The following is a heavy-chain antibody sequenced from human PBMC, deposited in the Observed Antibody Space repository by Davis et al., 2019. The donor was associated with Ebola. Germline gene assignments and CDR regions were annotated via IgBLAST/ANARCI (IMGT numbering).Heavy chain of an antibody. CDR3: ARHDYGDSHFDY. J-gene: IGHJ4*02. CDR1: GFTFTRYW. V-gene: IGHV3-7*03. CDR2: IKQDGSEK. D-gene: IGHD4-17*01. Sequence: PGGSLRLSCAASGFTFTRYWMSWVRQAPGKGLEWVANIKQDGSEKYYVDSVKGRFTISRDNAKNSLYLQMNSLRAEGTAVYYCARHDYGDSHFDYWGQGTLVTVSS.